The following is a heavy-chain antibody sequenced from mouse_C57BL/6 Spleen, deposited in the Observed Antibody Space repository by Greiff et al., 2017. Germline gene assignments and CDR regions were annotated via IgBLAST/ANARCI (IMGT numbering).Heavy chain of an antibody. CDR1: GFTFSDYG. D-gene: IGHD3-2*02. CDR2: ISSGSSTI. CDR3: ARAQTAQATWVAY. Sequence: EVHLVESGGGLVKPGGSLKLSCAASGFTFSDYGMHWVRQAPEKGLEWVAYISSGSSTIYYADTVKGRFTISRDNAKNTLFLQMTSLRSEDTAMYYCARAQTAQATWVAYWGQGTLVTVSA. V-gene: IGHV5-17*01. J-gene: IGHJ3*01.